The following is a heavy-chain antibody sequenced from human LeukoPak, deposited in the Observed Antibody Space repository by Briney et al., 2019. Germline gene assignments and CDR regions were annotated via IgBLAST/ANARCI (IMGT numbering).Heavy chain of an antibody. J-gene: IGHJ4*02. CDR2: ISAYNGNI. V-gene: IGHV1-18*01. D-gene: IGHD5-18*01. Sequence: GASVKVSCKASGYTFISYGITWVRQAPGQGLEWLGWISAYNGNIDYAQKLQGRVTLTTDTSTSTAYMEVRSLRSDDTAVYYCARMGYSYGYFDYWGQGTLVTVSS. CDR3: ARMGYSYGYFDY. CDR1: GYTFISYG.